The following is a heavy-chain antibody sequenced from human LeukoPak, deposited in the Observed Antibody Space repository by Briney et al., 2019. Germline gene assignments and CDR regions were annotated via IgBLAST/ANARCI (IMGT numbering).Heavy chain of an antibody. CDR1: GFTFSTYG. J-gene: IGHJ5*02. V-gene: IGHV3-33*01. Sequence: GGSLRLSCAASGFTFSTYGMHWVRQAPGKGLEWVAVIWNDGNKKHFADSVKGRFTISRDNSKNTLYVQMNSLRAEDTAVYYCAREGITGTTNWFDPWGQGTLVTVSS. D-gene: IGHD1-7*01. CDR2: IWNDGNKK. CDR3: AREGITGTTNWFDP.